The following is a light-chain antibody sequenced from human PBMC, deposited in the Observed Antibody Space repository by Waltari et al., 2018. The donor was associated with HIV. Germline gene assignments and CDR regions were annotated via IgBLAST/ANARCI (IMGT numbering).Light chain of an antibody. CDR3: QQVFNYPHT. J-gene: IGKJ2*01. V-gene: IGKV1-39*01. CDR1: QTISTY. Sequence: DIRMTQSPSSLSASVEDRVTITCRASQTISTYLNWYQQERGKAPKLLIFATTRLQSGVPSRFSGGGSGTDFTLTITSLQPEDFTTYFCQQVFNYPHTFGQGTTVDIK. CDR2: ATT.